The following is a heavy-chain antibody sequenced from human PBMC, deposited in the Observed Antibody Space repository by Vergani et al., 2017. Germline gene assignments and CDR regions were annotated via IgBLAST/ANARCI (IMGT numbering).Heavy chain of an antibody. V-gene: IGHV3-23*01. CDR2: LSASDRRT. J-gene: IGHJ5*02. D-gene: IGHD3-10*01. CDR3: ARGNYYGSGTYVDP. Sequence: EVQLLESGGGLVQPGGSLRLSCAASGFTLSTYAMTWVRQAPGKGLEWVSTLSASDRRTHYADSVKGRFTISRDISKNTLHLQINNLRVEDTAVYYCARGNYYGSGTYVDPWGQGTLVTVSS. CDR1: GFTLSTYA.